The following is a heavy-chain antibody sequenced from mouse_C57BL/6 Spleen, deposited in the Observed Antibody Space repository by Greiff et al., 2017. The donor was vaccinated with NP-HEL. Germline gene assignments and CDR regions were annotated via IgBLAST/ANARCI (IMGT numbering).Heavy chain of an antibody. CDR1: GYTFTSYW. D-gene: IGHD1-1*01. Sequence: QVQLQQSGAELVMPGASVKLSCKASGYTFTSYWMHWVKQRPGQGLEWIGEIDPSDSYTNYNQKFKGKSTLTVDKSSSTAYMQLSSLTSEDSAVYYCARSVLLRPFAYWGQGTLVTVSA. CDR2: IDPSDSYT. J-gene: IGHJ3*01. CDR3: ARSVLLRPFAY. V-gene: IGHV1-69*01.